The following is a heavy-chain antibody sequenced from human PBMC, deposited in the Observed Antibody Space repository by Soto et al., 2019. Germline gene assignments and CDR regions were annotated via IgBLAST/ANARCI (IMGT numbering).Heavy chain of an antibody. J-gene: IGHJ3*02. V-gene: IGHV1-2*02. CDR1: GYTFTSYG. CDR3: ARDTQYSGSRDAFDI. D-gene: IGHD1-26*01. CDR2: INANSGST. Sequence: ASVKVSCTASGYTFTSYGISWVRQAPGQGLEWMGWINANSGSTNYAQKFQGRVTMTRDTSISTAYMELNSLRAEDTAVYYCARDTQYSGSRDAFDIWGQGTMVTVSS.